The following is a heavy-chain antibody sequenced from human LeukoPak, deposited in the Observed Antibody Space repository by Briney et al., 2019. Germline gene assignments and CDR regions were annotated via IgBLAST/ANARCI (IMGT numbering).Heavy chain of an antibody. CDR3: AKSMTGLDDY. J-gene: IGHJ4*02. V-gene: IGHV3-74*01. D-gene: IGHD3-9*01. CDR1: GFTFNNYW. Sequence: PGGSLRLSCAASGFTFNNYWMHWVRQAPGKGLVWVSRINPDGSRTDYADSVRGRFTISRDNAKNTLYLQMNSLRVEDTAVYFCAKSMTGLDDYWGQGTLVTVSS. CDR2: INPDGSRT.